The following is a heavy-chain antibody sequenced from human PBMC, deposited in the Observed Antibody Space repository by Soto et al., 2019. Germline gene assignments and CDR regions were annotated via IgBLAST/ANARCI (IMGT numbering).Heavy chain of an antibody. D-gene: IGHD3-22*01. CDR3: ARDAQKYYYDSSGYLDY. CDR2: ISYDGSNK. J-gene: IGHJ4*02. Sequence: GGSLRLSCAASGFTFSSYAMHWVRQAPGKGLEWVAVISYDGSNKYYADSVKGRFTISRDNSKNTLYLQMNSLRAEDTAVYYCARDAQKYYYDSSGYLDYWGQGTLVTVSS. CDR1: GFTFSSYA. V-gene: IGHV3-30-3*01.